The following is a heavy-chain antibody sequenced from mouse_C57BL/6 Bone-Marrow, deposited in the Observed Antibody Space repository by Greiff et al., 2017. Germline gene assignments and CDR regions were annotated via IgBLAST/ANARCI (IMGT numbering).Heavy chain of an antibody. CDR1: GFTFSDYY. V-gene: IGHV5-16*01. CDR2: INYDGSST. Sequence: EVMLVESEGGLVQPGSSMKLSCTASGFTFSDYYMAWVRQVPEKGLEWVANINYDGSSTYYLDSLKSRFIISRDNAKNILYLQMSSLKSEDTATYYCAREREYDYDGSYFDYWGQGTTLTVSS. D-gene: IGHD2-4*01. CDR3: AREREYDYDGSYFDY. J-gene: IGHJ2*01.